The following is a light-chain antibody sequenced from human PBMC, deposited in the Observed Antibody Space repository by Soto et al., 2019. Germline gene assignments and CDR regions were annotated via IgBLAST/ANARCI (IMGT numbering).Light chain of an antibody. CDR3: QQYGSSPLT. V-gene: IGKV3-20*01. J-gene: IGKJ4*01. CDR2: GAS. CDR1: QSVSSSY. Sequence: EIVLTQSPGTLSLSPGERATLSCRASQSVSSSYLAWYQQQPGQAPRLLIYGASSRATGIPDRFSGSGSGTAFTLTISRLEPEDFAVYFSQQYGSSPLTFGGGTKVEIK.